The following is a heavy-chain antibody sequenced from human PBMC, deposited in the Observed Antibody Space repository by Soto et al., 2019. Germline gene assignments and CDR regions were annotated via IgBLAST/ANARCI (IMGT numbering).Heavy chain of an antibody. V-gene: IGHV3-23*01. J-gene: IGHJ6*01. CDR3: VKDWTGDTCPCMDV. Sequence: EVQLLESGGGLVQPGGSLRLSCAASGFTFNNYAMTWVRQAPGKGLEWVSTISGSDGSTYYADSVKGRFTISRDNSKYALYLQMSSLRAEDTALYYCVKDWTGDTCPCMDVWGQGTTVTVSS. CDR2: ISGSDGST. D-gene: IGHD2-8*02. CDR1: GFTFNNYA.